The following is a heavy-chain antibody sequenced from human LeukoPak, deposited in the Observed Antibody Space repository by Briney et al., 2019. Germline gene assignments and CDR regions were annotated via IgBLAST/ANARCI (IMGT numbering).Heavy chain of an antibody. CDR2: FDPEDGET. V-gene: IGHV1-24*01. D-gene: IGHD3-3*01. Sequence: ASVKVSCKVSAYTLTELSMHWVRQAPGKGLEWMGGFDPEDGETIYAQKFQGRVTMTEDTSTDTAYMELSSLRSEDTAVYYCATAYTIFGVVTPTTNWFDPWGQGTLVTVSS. CDR1: AYTLTELS. J-gene: IGHJ5*02. CDR3: ATAYTIFGVVTPTTNWFDP.